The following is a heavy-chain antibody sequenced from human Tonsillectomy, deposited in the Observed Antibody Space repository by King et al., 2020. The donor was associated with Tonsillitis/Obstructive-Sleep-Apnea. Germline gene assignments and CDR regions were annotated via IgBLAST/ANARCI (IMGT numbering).Heavy chain of an antibody. CDR1: GFIFSSFG. CDR2: ICNDGSNK. Sequence: VQLVESGGGVVQPGRSLRLSCAASGFIFSSFGMHWVRQAPGKGLEWVATICNDGSNKYYGDSVKGRFTISRDNSKNRLYLQMNGLRAEDTAIYYCARDVDPVFGPQAVANWGQGTLVTVSS. D-gene: IGHD3/OR15-3a*01. V-gene: IGHV3-33*01. CDR3: ARDVDPVFGPQAVAN. J-gene: IGHJ4*02.